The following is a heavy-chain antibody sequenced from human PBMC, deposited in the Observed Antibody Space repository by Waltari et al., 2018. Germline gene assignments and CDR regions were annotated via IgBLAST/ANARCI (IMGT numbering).Heavy chain of an antibody. CDR2: INHAANT. CDR1: GGSFTGYY. J-gene: IGHJ6*02. CDR3: VRLEDCSGPGGNCYSGDPFAMDV. D-gene: IGHD2-15*01. Sequence: QVQLQQWGAGLLQPSETLSLTCAVYGGSFTGYYWGWVRQPPGKGLEWIGEINHAANTNFNPPLRGRVIMSVDTSKNQFSLKLTFVTAADTGVYYCVRLEDCSGPGGNCYSGDPFAMDVWGQGTTVTVSS. V-gene: IGHV4-34*01.